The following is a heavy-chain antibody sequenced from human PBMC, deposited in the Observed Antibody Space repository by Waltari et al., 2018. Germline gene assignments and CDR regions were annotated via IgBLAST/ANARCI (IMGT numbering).Heavy chain of an antibody. D-gene: IGHD2-8*02. J-gene: IGHJ4*02. Sequence: QVQLQQWGAGLLKPSETLSLTCAVYGGSFSGYYWSWIRQPPGKGREWIGESNVSRSTNYNPALQSRVTISVDASKNQFSRKRSSGTAADTAVYYCASILLGYCTGGVCYSEYFDYWGQGTLVTVSS. V-gene: IGHV4-34*01. CDR2: SNVSRST. CDR1: GGSFSGYY. CDR3: ASILLGYCTGGVCYSEYFDY.